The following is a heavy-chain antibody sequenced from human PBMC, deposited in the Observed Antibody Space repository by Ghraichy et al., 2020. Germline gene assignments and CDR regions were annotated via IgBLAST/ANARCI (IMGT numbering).Heavy chain of an antibody. V-gene: IGHV1-46*01. Sequence: ASVKVSCKASGYTLSSNYIHWVRQAPGQGLEWMGVIDPNSASTSYAQKFQDRVIMTRDTSTSTVYKELSSLRSDDTAVYHCARDAAVAGYYYYYYMDVWGKGTTVTVSS. CDR2: IDPNSAST. CDR3: ARDAAVAGYYYYYYMDV. D-gene: IGHD6-19*01. J-gene: IGHJ6*03. CDR1: GYTLSSNY.